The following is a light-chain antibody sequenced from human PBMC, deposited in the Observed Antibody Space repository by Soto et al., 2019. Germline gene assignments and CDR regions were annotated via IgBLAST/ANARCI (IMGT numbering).Light chain of an antibody. CDR1: QGISSY. J-gene: IGKJ5*01. CDR3: QQLNSYHIT. CDR2: ASS. Sequence: IQLTQSPSSLSASVGDRVTITCRASQGISSYLAWYQQKPGKAPKLLIYASSTLQSGVPSRFSGSGSVTDFTRTSSSLQPADSATYYCQQLNSYHITFGQGPRLEI. V-gene: IGKV1-9*01.